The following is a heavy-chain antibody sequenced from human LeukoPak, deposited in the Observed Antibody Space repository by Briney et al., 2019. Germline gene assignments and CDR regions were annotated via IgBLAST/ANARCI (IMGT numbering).Heavy chain of an antibody. J-gene: IGHJ4*02. CDR1: GYTLTSYD. D-gene: IGHD6-19*01. CDR3: ARGQLAGDNFDY. CDR2: MNPNTGNT. Sequence: ASVKVSCKASGYTLTSYDINWGRQATGQGLEWMGWMNPNTGNTGYAQKFQGRVTMTRNTSISTAYMELSSLRSEDTAVYYCARGQLAGDNFDYWGQGTLVTVSS. V-gene: IGHV1-8*01.